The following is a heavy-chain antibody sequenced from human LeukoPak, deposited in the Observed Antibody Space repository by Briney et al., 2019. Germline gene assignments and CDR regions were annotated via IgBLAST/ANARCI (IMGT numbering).Heavy chain of an antibody. J-gene: IGHJ3*02. CDR1: GYTFTGYY. V-gene: IGHV1-2*02. CDR3: ARVSDFWSGRAFDI. D-gene: IGHD3-3*01. Sequence: ASVKVSCKASGYTFTGYYMHWVRQAPGQGLEWMGWINPNSGGTNYAQKFQGRVTMTRDTSISTAYMELSRLRSDDTAVYYCARVSDFWSGRAFDIWGQGTMVTVSS. CDR2: INPNSGGT.